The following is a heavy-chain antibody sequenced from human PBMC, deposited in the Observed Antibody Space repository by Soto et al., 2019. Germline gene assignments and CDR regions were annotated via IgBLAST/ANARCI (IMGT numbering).Heavy chain of an antibody. CDR3: ARGRPLYYCSSTSCYSYYFDY. CDR2: INAGNGNT. CDR1: GYTFTSYA. V-gene: IGHV1-3*01. D-gene: IGHD2-2*01. Sequence: QVQLVQSGAEVKKPGASVKVSCKASGYTFTSYAMHWVRQAPGQRLEWMGWINAGNGNTKYSQKFQGRVTITRDTSASTAYMEPSSLRSEDTAVYYCARGRPLYYCSSTSCYSYYFDYWGQGTLVTVSS. J-gene: IGHJ4*02.